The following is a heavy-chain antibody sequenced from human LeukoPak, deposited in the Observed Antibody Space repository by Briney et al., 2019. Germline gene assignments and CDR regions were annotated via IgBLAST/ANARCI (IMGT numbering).Heavy chain of an antibody. CDR1: GYTFTGYY. V-gene: IGHV1-2*02. D-gene: IGHD2-15*01. J-gene: IGHJ4*02. CDR3: ARVDRGYYSGGSCQDY. CDR2: INPNSGGT. Sequence: GASVKVSCKASGYTFTGYYMHWVRQAPGQGLEWMGWINPNSGGTNYAQKFQGRVTMTRDTSISTAYMELSRLRSDDTAVYYCARVDRGYYSGGSCQDYWGQGTLVTVSS.